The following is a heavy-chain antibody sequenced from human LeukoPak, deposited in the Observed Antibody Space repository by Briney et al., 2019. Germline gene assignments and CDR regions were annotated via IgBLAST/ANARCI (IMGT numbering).Heavy chain of an antibody. V-gene: IGHV4-59*12. CDR2: VYNSGDT. J-gene: IGHJ4*02. D-gene: IGHD3-3*01. CDR1: GGSTSSDY. CDR3: ARGFSNFWSGYYDPYFDY. Sequence: SETLSLTCTVSGGSTSSDYWSWIRQSPGKGLEWVGYVYNSGDTGKNPSLKSRVTILLDTSKNQFSLKLSSVTAADTAVYYCARGFSNFWSGYYDPYFDYWGQGTLVTVSS.